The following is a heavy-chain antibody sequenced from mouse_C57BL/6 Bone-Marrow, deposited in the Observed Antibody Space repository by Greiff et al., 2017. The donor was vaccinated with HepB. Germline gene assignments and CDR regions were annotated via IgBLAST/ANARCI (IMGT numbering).Heavy chain of an antibody. CDR1: GFTFSSYT. J-gene: IGHJ3*01. V-gene: IGHV5-9*01. D-gene: IGHD2-4*01. Sequence: EVKLVESGGGLVKPGGSLKLSCAASGFTFSSYTMSWVRQTPEKRLEWVATISGGGGNTYYPASVQGRFTISRDNAKNTLYLQMSSLRSEATALYYCASPLNDYPFAYWGQGTRVTVSA. CDR2: ISGGGGNT. CDR3: ASPLNDYPFAY.